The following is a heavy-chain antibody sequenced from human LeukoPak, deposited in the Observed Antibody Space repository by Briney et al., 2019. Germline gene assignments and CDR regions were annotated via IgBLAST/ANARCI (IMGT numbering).Heavy chain of an antibody. CDR2: ISAYNCNT. CDR1: GYTFTSYG. V-gene: IGHV1-18*01. D-gene: IGHD6-19*01. CDR3: ARDRTPGWYDY. Sequence: ASVKVSCKASGYTFTSYGISWVRQAPGQGLEWMGWISAYNCNTNYAQKLQGRVTMTTDTSTSTAYMELRSLRSDGTAVYYCARDRTPGWYDYWGQGTLVTVSS. J-gene: IGHJ4*02.